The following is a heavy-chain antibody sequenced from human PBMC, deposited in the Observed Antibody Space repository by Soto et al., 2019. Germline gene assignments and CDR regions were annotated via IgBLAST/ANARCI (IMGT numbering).Heavy chain of an antibody. D-gene: IGHD5-12*01. CDR2: IWYDGSNK. CDR3: ARVADIVATLVSWGNNWFDP. V-gene: IGHV3-33*01. J-gene: IGHJ5*02. CDR1: GFTFSSYG. Sequence: GGSLRLSCAASGFTFSSYGMHWVRQAPGKGLEWVAVIWYDGSNKYYADSVKGRFTISRDNSKNTLYLQMNSLRAEDTAVYYCARVADIVATLVSWGNNWFDPWGQGTLVTVSS.